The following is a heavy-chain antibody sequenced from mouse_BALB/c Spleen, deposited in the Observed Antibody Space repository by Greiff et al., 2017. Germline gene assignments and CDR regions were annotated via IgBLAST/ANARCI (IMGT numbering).Heavy chain of an antibody. D-gene: IGHD2-4*01. J-gene: IGHJ4*01. CDR3: AREGDYDGAMDY. CDR1: GFTFSSYT. Sequence: DVQLQESGGGLVQPGGSLKLSCAASGFTFSSYTMSWVRQTPEKRLEWVATISDGGSYTYYPDSVKGRFTISRDNAKNNLYLQMSSLKSEDTAMYYCAREGDYDGAMDYWGQGTSVTVSS. V-gene: IGHV5-4*02. CDR2: ISDGGSYT.